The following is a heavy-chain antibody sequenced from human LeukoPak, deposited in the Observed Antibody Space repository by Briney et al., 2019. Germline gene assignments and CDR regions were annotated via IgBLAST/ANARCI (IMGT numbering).Heavy chain of an antibody. D-gene: IGHD6-13*01. CDR1: GFTFSSYG. CDR3: AKEGIHMHYYYMDV. Sequence: GGSLRLSCAASGFTFSSYGMHWVRQAPGKGLEWVALGRFTISRDNSKNTLYLQMNSLRAEDTAVYYCAKEGIHMHYYYMDVWGKGTTVTVSS. V-gene: IGHV3-30*02. J-gene: IGHJ6*03.